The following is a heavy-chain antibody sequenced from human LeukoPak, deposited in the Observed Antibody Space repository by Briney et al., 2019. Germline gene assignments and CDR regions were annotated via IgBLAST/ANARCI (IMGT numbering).Heavy chain of an antibody. V-gene: IGHV4-61*01. Sequence: PSETLSLTCTVSGGSVSSGSYYWSWIRQPPGKGLEWIGYIYYSGSTNYNPSKSNPSLKSRVTISVDPSKNQFSLKVTSVTAADTAVYYCARALPAAERGLDPRGQGTLVTVSS. CDR2: IYYSGST. D-gene: IGHD2-2*01. CDR3: ARALPAAERGLDP. J-gene: IGHJ5*02. CDR1: GGSVSSGSYY.